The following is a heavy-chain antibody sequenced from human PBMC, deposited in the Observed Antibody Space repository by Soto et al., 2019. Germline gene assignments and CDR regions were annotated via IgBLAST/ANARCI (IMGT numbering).Heavy chain of an antibody. CDR3: ARRYGDCFDY. D-gene: IGHD4-17*01. J-gene: IGHJ4*02. V-gene: IGHV4-4*09. CDR1: RGSISNYY. CDR2: VYHSGTT. Sequence: SETLSLTCTVSRGSISNYYWSWIRQPPGKGPEWIGYVYHSGTTDYNPSLESRVTISVDTSKNQFSLKLSSVTAADTAVYYCARRYGDCFDYWGQGTLVTVSS.